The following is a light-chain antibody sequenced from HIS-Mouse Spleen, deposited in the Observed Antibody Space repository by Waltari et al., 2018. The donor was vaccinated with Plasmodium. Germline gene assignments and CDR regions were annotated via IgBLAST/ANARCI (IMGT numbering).Light chain of an antibody. J-gene: IGKJ4*01. V-gene: IGKV3-11*01. CDR2: DAS. CDR1: QSVSSY. CDR3: QQRSNWLT. Sequence: EIVLTQSPATLSLSPGERATLSCRASQSVSSYLAWYQPKPGQAPRLLIYDASNRATGSPARFSGSGSGTDFTLTISSLEPEDFAVYYCQQRSNWLTFGGGTKVEIK.